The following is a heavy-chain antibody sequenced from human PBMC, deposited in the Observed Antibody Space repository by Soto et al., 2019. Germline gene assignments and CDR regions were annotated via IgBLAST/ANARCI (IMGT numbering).Heavy chain of an antibody. D-gene: IGHD4-17*01. CDR3: VHATPVTTEGDY. CDR1: GFSLSTTGVG. Sequence: QITLKESGPTLVKPTQTLTLTCTFSGFSLSTTGVGVGWIRQPPGKALDWLALIYWDDDKRYSPSLKSRLTITKDTSKNQVVLTMTNMDPIDTATYYCVHATPVTTEGDYWGQGTLVTVSS. V-gene: IGHV2-5*02. J-gene: IGHJ4*02. CDR2: IYWDDDK.